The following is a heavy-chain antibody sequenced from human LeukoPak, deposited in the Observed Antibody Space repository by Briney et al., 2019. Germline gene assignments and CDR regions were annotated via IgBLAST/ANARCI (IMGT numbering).Heavy chain of an antibody. CDR1: EFTFSGTW. V-gene: IGHV3-30*03. Sequence: HPGGSLRLSCEVSEFTFSGTWMSWVRQAPGKGLEWVAVISYDGSNKYYADSVKGRFTISRDNSKNTLYLQMNSLRAEDTAVYYCARTIKRPTIVPTRSPIKGAFDFWGQGTMVTVSS. CDR2: ISYDGSNK. D-gene: IGHD5-12*01. CDR3: ARTIKRPTIVPTRSPIKGAFDF. J-gene: IGHJ3*01.